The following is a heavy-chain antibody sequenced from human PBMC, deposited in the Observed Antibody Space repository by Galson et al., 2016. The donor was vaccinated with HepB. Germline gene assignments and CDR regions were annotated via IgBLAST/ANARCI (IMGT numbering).Heavy chain of an antibody. Sequence: SLRLSCAASGFTFGDYAMSWFRQAPGKGLEWVATINNNGDNRHYADSVMGRFTISRDNFQNTVSLQMNSLRDDDTAVYYCVTWLQVHFDHWGRGILVTVSS. CDR2: INNNGDNR. V-gene: IGHV3-23*01. CDR1: GFTFGDYA. D-gene: IGHD6-19*01. J-gene: IGHJ4*02. CDR3: VTWLQVHFDH.